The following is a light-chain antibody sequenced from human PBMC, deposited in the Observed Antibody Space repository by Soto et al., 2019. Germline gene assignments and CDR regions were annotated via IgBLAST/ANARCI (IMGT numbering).Light chain of an antibody. Sequence: DIQMTQSPSSLSASVGDRVTITCRASQSISSYLNWYQQKPGKAPKLLIYAASSLQSGVPSRFSGGGSGTDFTLTISSLQPEDFATDDCQQSYSTLRYTFGQGTKLEIK. CDR2: AAS. V-gene: IGKV1-39*01. CDR3: QQSYSTLRYT. J-gene: IGKJ2*01. CDR1: QSISSY.